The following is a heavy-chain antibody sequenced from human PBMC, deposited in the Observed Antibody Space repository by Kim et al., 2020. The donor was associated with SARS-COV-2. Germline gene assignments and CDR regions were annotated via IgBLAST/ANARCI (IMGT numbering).Heavy chain of an antibody. J-gene: IGHJ4*02. CDR1: GYSFTSYW. CDR2: IYPGDSDT. V-gene: IGHV5-51*01. D-gene: IGHD2-15*01. Sequence: GESLKISCKGSGYSFTSYWIGWVRQMPGKGLEWMGIIYPGDSDTRYSPSFQGQVTISADKSISTAYLQWSSLKASDTAMYYCARRIRLLGGNGLFDYWGQGTLVTVSS. CDR3: ARRIRLLGGNGLFDY.